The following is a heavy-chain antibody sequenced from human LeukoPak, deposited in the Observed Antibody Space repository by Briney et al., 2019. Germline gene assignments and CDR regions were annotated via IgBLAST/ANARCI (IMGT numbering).Heavy chain of an antibody. Sequence: GGSLRLSCAASGFTFSSYAMHWVRHVPGKGLEWVAVISYDGSNKYYADSVKGRFTISRDNSKNTLYLQMNSLRAEDTAVYYCARDPVRFLEWFSDSWFDPWGQGTLVTVSS. CDR2: ISYDGSNK. V-gene: IGHV3-30-3*01. CDR1: GFTFSSYA. D-gene: IGHD3-3*01. J-gene: IGHJ5*02. CDR3: ARDPVRFLEWFSDSWFDP.